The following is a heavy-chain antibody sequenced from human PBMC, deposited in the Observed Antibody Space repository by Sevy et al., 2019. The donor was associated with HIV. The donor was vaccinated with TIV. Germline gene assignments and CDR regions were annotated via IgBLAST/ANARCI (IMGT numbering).Heavy chain of an antibody. J-gene: IGHJ4*02. Sequence: GGSLRLSCAASGFTFSNAWMSWVRQAPGKGLEWVGRIKSKTDGGTPEYAAPVKGRFTISRDDSKNRLYLQMNSLKIEDTAVYYCINNRGFCINGVCGEYFDYWGPGTLVTVSS. CDR3: INNRGFCINGVCGEYFDY. V-gene: IGHV3-15*01. CDR1: GFTFSNAW. CDR2: IKSKTDGGTP. D-gene: IGHD2-8*01.